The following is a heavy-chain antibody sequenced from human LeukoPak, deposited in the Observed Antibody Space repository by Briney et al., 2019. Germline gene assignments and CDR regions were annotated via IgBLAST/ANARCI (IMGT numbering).Heavy chain of an antibody. CDR3: ARDITVTTYYSRSHPGAFDI. D-gene: IGHD4-17*01. CDR1: GGPISSGGYS. CDR2: IYHSGST. V-gene: IGHV4-30-2*01. J-gene: IGHJ3*02. Sequence: KPSQTLSLTCAVSGGPISSGGYSWSWIRQPPGKGLEWIGYIYHSGSTYYNPSLKSRVTISVDTSKNQFSLKLSSVTAADTAVYYCARDITVTTYYSRSHPGAFDIWGQGTMVTVSS.